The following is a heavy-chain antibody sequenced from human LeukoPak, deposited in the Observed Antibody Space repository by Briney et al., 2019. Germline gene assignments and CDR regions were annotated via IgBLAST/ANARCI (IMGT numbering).Heavy chain of an antibody. D-gene: IGHD2-15*01. Sequence: GGSLRLSCVASGFTFSSFALDWVRLAPGKGLEWISVVSRTGSTKYYADSVKGRFTVSRDNSKNTVYLQMNSLRVDDSAVYYCAKRKNSPGYSSLDQWGQGTLVTVSS. CDR3: AKRKNSPGYSSLDQ. V-gene: IGHV3-23*01. CDR1: GFTFSSFA. J-gene: IGHJ4*02. CDR2: VSRTGSTK.